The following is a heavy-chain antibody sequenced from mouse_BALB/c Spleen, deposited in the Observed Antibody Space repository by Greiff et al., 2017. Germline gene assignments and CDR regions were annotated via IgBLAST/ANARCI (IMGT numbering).Heavy chain of an antibody. CDR1: GFTFSDYY. Sequence: EVKLVESGGGLVKPGGSLKLSCAASGFTFSDYYMYWVRQTPEKRLEWVATISDGGSYTYYPDSVKGRFTISRDNAKNNLYLQMSSLTSEDTAMYYCARDRDYGNYRFAYWGQGTLVTVSA. CDR2: ISDGGSYT. CDR3: ARDRDYGNYRFAY. D-gene: IGHD2-1*01. J-gene: IGHJ3*01. V-gene: IGHV5-4*02.